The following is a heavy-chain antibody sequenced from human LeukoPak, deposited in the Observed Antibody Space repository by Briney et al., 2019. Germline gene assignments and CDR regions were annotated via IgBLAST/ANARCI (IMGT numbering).Heavy chain of an antibody. CDR1: GFTVSSNY. V-gene: IGHV3-66*01. J-gene: IGHJ3*02. Sequence: PGGSLRLSCAASGFTVSSNYMSWVRQAPGKGLEWVSVIYSGGSTYYADSVKGRFTVSRDNSKNTLYLQMNSLRAEDTAVYYCARDLITMVRGPYGAFDIWGQGTMVTVSS. CDR3: ARDLITMVRGPYGAFDI. D-gene: IGHD3-10*01. CDR2: IYSGGST.